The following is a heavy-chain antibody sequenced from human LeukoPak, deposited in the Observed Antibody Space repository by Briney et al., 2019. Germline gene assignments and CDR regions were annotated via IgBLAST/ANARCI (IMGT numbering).Heavy chain of an antibody. J-gene: IGHJ6*03. Sequence: SETLSLTCTVSGGPISTYYWSWIGQSPGKELEWIGYIYYTGSTSYNPSLKSRVAISVDTSKNQFSLKLSSVTAADTAVYYCARATSWSYYYMDVWAKGTTVTVSS. CDR1: GGPISTYY. CDR3: ARATSWSYYYMDV. V-gene: IGHV4-59*01. CDR2: IYYTGST.